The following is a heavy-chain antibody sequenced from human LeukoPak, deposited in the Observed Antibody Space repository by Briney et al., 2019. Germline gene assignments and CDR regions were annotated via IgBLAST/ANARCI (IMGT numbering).Heavy chain of an antibody. D-gene: IGHD3-3*01. CDR1: GFTFSSYS. CDR2: ISSSSSYI. CDR3: AAGAGVD. V-gene: IGHV3-21*01. Sequence: PGGSLRLSCAASGFTFSSYSMNWVRQAPGKGLEWVSSISSSSSYIYYADSVQGRFTISRDNAKNSLYLQMNSLGAEDTAVYYCAAGAGVDWGQGTLVTVSS. J-gene: IGHJ4*02.